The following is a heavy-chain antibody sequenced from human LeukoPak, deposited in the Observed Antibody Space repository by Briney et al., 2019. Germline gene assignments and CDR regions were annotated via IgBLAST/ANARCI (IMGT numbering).Heavy chain of an antibody. J-gene: IGHJ5*02. Sequence: SETLSLTCTVSGDSISSHFWSWIRQPPGKGLEWIGYFYYSGTTNYNPSLRSRVTTSGDTSKNQFSLKLSSVTAADTAVYYCARGGVPTQNWFDPWGQGTLVTVSS. CDR1: GDSISSHF. CDR2: FYYSGTT. D-gene: IGHD2-8*01. V-gene: IGHV4-59*11. CDR3: ARGGVPTQNWFDP.